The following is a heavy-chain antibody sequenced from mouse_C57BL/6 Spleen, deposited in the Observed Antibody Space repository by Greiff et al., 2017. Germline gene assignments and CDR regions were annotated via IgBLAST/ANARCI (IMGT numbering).Heavy chain of an antibody. CDR2: ISSGGSYT. J-gene: IGHJ3*01. Sequence: EVQLVESGGDLVKPGGSLKLSCAASGFTFSSYGMSWVRQTPDKRLEWVATISSGGSYTYYPDSVKGRFTISRDNAKNTLYLQMSSLKSEDTAMYYCARRDEYDGGFAYWGQGTLVTVSA. CDR3: ARRDEYDGGFAY. CDR1: GFTFSSYG. V-gene: IGHV5-6*01. D-gene: IGHD2-4*01.